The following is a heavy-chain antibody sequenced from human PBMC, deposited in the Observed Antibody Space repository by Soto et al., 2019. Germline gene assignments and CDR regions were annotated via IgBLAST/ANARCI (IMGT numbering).Heavy chain of an antibody. CDR2: INPNSGGT. CDR1: GYTFTGYY. D-gene: IGHD6-13*01. J-gene: IGHJ3*02. CDR3: AREDKQLVHVYAFDI. Sequence: ASVKVSCKASGYTFTGYYMHWVRQAPGQGLEWMGWINPNSGGTNYAQKFQGWVTMTRDTSISTAYMELSRLRSDDTAVYYYAREDKQLVHVYAFDIWGQGTMVTVSS. V-gene: IGHV1-2*04.